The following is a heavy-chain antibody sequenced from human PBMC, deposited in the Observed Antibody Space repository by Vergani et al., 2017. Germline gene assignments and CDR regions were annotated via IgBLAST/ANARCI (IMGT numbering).Heavy chain of an antibody. CDR3: ARVRYGDYADY. CDR1: LGSISSGDYY. J-gene: IGHJ4*02. CDR2: IYYTGST. V-gene: IGHV4-30-4*08. D-gene: IGHD4-17*01. Sequence: QVQLQESGPRLVKLSQTLSLTCTVSLGSISSGDYYWTWIRQPPGKGLEWIGYIYYTGSTYFDPSLKSRVTISVDTSKNQFSLKLSSVTAADTAVYYCARVRYGDYADYWGQGTLVTVSS.